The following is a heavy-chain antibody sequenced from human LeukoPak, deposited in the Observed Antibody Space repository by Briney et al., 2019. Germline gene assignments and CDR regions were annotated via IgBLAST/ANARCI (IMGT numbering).Heavy chain of an antibody. V-gene: IGHV1-2*02. J-gene: IGHJ4*02. CDR1: GYTFTGYY. D-gene: IGHD5-18*01. CDR3: ARDLGPDTAMALDY. Sequence: ASVKVSCKASGYTFTGYYMHWVRQAPGQGLEWMGWINPNSGGTNYAQKFQGRVTMTRDTSISTAYMELSRLRSDDTAVYYCARDLGPDTAMALDYWGQGTLVTVSS. CDR2: INPNSGGT.